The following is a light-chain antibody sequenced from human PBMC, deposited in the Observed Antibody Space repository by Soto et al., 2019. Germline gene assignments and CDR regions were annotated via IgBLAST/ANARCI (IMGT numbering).Light chain of an antibody. CDR2: DAS. Sequence: EIVMTQSPATLSVSPWEGATLSCRASQSVSGKLAWYQHQPGQTHRLLIYDASTRATGIPARFSGSGSGTDFTLTISSLQPDDFATYYCQQYTSYPWTFGQGTKVDIK. J-gene: IGKJ1*01. CDR1: QSVSGK. V-gene: IGKV3-15*01. CDR3: QQYTSYPWT.